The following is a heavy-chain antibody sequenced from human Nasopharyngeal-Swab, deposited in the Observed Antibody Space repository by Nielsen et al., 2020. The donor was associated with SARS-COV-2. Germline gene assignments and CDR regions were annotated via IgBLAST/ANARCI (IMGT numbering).Heavy chain of an antibody. D-gene: IGHD3-22*01. Sequence: GESLKISCAASGFTFSSYGMHWVRQAPGKGLEWVAVISYDGSNKYYADSVKGRFTISRDNSKNTLYLQMNSLRAEDTAVYYCARPDYDASFQHWGQGTLVTVSS. CDR1: GFTFSSYG. V-gene: IGHV3-30*03. CDR2: ISYDGSNK. CDR3: ARPDYDASFQH. J-gene: IGHJ1*01.